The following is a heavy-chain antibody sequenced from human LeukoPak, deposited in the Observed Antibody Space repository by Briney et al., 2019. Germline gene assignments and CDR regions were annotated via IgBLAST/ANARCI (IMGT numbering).Heavy chain of an antibody. CDR2: IKQDGSEK. Sequence: GGSLRLSCAASGFTFSSYWMSWVRQAPGKGLEWVANIKQDGSEKYYVDSVKGRFTISRDDAKNSLYLQMNSLRAEDTAVYYCARDIVVVTAIMDVWGKGTTVTVSS. V-gene: IGHV3-7*01. CDR1: GFTFSSYW. CDR3: ARDIVVVTAIMDV. J-gene: IGHJ6*03. D-gene: IGHD2-21*02.